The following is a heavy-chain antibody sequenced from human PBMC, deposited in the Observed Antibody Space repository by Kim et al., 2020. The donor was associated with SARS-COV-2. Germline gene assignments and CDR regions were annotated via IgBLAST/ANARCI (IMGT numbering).Heavy chain of an antibody. D-gene: IGHD6-13*01. V-gene: IGHV4-61*02. CDR2: IYTSGST. CDR1: GGSISSGSYY. CDR3: ARSYSSSWPNWFDP. J-gene: IGHJ5*02. Sequence: SETLSLTCTVSGGSISSGSYYWSWIRQPAGKGLEWIGRIYTSGSTNYNPSLKSRVTISVDTSKNQFSLKLSSVTAADTAVYYCARSYSSSWPNWFDPWGQGTLVTVSS.